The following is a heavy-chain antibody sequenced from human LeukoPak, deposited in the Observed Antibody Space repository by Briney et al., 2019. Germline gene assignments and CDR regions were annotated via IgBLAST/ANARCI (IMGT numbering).Heavy chain of an antibody. Sequence: GGSLRLSCAASGFTFSSYGMHWVRQAPGKGLEWVALIWYDGSNKYYADSVKGRLTISRDNSKNTLYLQMNSLRTEDTAVYYCAREGPRGNSQFDYWGQGTLVTVSS. J-gene: IGHJ4*02. CDR3: AREGPRGNSQFDY. CDR2: IWYDGSNK. D-gene: IGHD2/OR15-2a*01. CDR1: GFTFSSYG. V-gene: IGHV3-33*01.